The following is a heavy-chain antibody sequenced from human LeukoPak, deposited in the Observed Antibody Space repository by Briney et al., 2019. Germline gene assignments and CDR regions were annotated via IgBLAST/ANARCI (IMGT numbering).Heavy chain of an antibody. J-gene: IGHJ6*02. CDR2: IYPGDSDT. CDR3: ARRCSGGSCFNCYGMDV. CDR1: GYNFASSW. D-gene: IGHD2-15*01. Sequence: GESLKISCKGSGYNFASSWIGWVRQMPGKGLEWMGIIYPGDSDTRYSPSFQGQVAISADKSISTAYLHWSSLKASDTAMYYCARRCSGGSCFNCYGMDVWGQGTTVTVSS. V-gene: IGHV5-51*01.